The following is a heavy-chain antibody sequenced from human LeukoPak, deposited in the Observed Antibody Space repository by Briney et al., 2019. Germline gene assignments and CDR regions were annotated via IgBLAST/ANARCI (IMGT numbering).Heavy chain of an antibody. V-gene: IGHV4-30-4*01. CDR3: ARADVVVVAAAVYNSFDS. CDR1: GGSISSGDYY. CDR2: IYYSGST. D-gene: IGHD2-15*01. Sequence: SETLSLTCTVSGGSISSGDYYWSWIRQPPGKGLEWIGYIYYSGSTYYNPSLKSRVTISVDTSQNQFSLKLRSLTAADTAVYYCARADVVVVAAAVYNSFDSWGQGTLVIVSS. J-gene: IGHJ5*01.